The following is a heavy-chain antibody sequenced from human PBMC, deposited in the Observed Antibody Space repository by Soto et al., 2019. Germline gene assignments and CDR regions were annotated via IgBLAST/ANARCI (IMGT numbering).Heavy chain of an antibody. Sequence: QVQLQESGPGLVKPSETLSLTCTVSGGSISSYYWSWIRQPPGKGLEWIGYIYYSGSTNYNPSLKSRVTIAVDTSKNQFSLKLSSVTAADTAVYYCARGTDRSGYYQNLDYWGQGTLVTVSS. D-gene: IGHD3-22*01. CDR3: ARGTDRSGYYQNLDY. J-gene: IGHJ4*02. V-gene: IGHV4-59*01. CDR2: IYYSGST. CDR1: GGSISSYY.